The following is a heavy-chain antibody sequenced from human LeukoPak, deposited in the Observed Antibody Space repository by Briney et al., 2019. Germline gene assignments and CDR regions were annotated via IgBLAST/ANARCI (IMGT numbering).Heavy chain of an antibody. CDR2: IYYSGST. V-gene: IGHV4-59*08. D-gene: IGHD6-19*01. CDR3: ARSPEAVAGTFDY. J-gene: IGHJ4*02. CDR1: GGSISSYY. Sequence: PSETLSLTCTVSGGSISSYYWSWIRQPPGKGLEWIGNIYYSGSTNYNPSLKSRVTISVDTSKNQFSLKLSSVTAADTAVYYCARSPEAVAGTFDYWGQGTLVTVSS.